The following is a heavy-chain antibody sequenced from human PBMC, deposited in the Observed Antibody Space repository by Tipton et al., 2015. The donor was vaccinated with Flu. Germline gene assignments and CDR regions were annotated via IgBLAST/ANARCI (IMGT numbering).Heavy chain of an antibody. D-gene: IGHD3-22*01. CDR1: GFTFSPYG. Sequence: RSLRLSCAASGFTFSPYGMHWVRQAPGKGLEWVAVIWNDGSKEIYADSVKGRFTISRDISKSTLYLLMNSLRAEDTAVYYCARDGAYDSSESYVLGYYYMDVWGKGTTVTVSS. CDR2: IWNDGSKE. CDR3: ARDGAYDSSESYVLGYYYMDV. V-gene: IGHV3-33*08. J-gene: IGHJ6*03.